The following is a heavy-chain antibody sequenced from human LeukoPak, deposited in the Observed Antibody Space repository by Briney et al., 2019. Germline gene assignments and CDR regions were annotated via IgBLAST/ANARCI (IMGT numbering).Heavy chain of an antibody. CDR3: ARDWGVGGRPGYMDV. Sequence: SETLSLTCTVSGGSISSDSYYWSWIRPPPGKGLEGIGYIYYSGNTNYNPSLKSRVTILVDTSKNQVSLKLSSVTAADTAVYFCARDWGVGGRPGYMDVWGKGTTVTVSS. CDR1: GGSISSDSYY. J-gene: IGHJ6*03. CDR2: IYYSGNT. D-gene: IGHD6-6*01. V-gene: IGHV4-61*01.